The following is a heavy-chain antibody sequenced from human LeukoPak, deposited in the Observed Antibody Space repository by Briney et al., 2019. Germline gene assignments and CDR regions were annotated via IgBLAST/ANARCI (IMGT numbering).Heavy chain of an antibody. CDR2: IRTKTYRGTT. D-gene: IGHD6-19*01. J-gene: IGHJ3*02. V-gene: IGHV3-49*04. CDR1: GFTFGDYA. CDR3: TSWSVAGTLDAFDI. Sequence: GGSLRPSCTGSGFTFGDYAMNWVRQAPGKGLEWVGFIRTKTYRGTTEYAASVKGRFTISRDDSKSIAYLQMNSLKTEDTAVYYCTSWSVAGTLDAFDIWGQGTMVTVSS.